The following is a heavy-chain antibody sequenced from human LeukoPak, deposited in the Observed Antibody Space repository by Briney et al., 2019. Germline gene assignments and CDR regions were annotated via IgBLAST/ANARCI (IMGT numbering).Heavy chain of an antibody. J-gene: IGHJ4*02. D-gene: IGHD5-24*01. CDR1: GFTFSSYI. V-gene: IGHV3-74*01. Sequence: GGSLRLSCAASGFTFSSYIMHWVRHVPGKGLVWVSRIDDDGSTTTYAESVKGRFTISRDNAKNTLYLQMNSLRAEDAAVYYCARDRDGYNFWGQGTLVTVSS. CDR3: ARDRDGYNF. CDR2: IDDDGSTT.